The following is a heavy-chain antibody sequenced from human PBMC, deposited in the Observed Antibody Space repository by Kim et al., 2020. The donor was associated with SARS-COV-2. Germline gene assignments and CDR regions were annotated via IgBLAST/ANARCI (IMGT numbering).Heavy chain of an antibody. Sequence: PSLKSRVTISVDTSKNQFPLKLSSVTAADTAVYYCAREVGRYYDSSGSDYWGQGTLVTVSS. D-gene: IGHD3-22*01. CDR3: AREVGRYYDSSGSDY. J-gene: IGHJ4*02. V-gene: IGHV4-39*06.